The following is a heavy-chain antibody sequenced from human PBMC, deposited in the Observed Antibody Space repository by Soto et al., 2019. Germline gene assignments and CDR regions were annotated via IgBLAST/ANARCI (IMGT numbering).Heavy chain of an antibody. CDR3: AMSGGGSHYYYGMDV. CDR2: IWYGGTYK. D-gene: IGHD2-15*01. CDR1: GFTFSSHG. Sequence: QVQLVESGGGVVRHGRSLRLSCAASGFTFSSHGMSWVRQAPGMGLEWVTRIWYGGTYKYYTDSVKGRFTISRDNSKHSLYLEMNSLRVEDTAVYFCAMSGGGSHYYYGMDVWGQGTTVTVSS. V-gene: IGHV3-33*01. J-gene: IGHJ6*02.